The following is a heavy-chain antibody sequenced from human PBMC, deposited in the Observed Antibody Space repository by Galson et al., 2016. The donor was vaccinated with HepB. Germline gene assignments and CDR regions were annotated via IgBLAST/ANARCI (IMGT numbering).Heavy chain of an antibody. CDR1: GFTFDDFA. D-gene: IGHD2-15*01. CDR2: ISWNSGII. V-gene: IGHV3-9*01. Sequence: SLRLSCAASGFTFDDFAMHWVRQTPGKGLQWVSGISWNSGIIAYADSVKGRFTISRDNAKNSLYLQMNSLRAEDTALYYCAKDLQPRYCSGGNCYSDFWYFDLWGRGTLVTVSS. J-gene: IGHJ2*01. CDR3: AKDLQPRYCSGGNCYSDFWYFDL.